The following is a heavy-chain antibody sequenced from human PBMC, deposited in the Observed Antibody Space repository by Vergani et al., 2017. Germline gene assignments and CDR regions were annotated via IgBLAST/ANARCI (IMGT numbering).Heavy chain of an antibody. CDR2: ISWNSGSI. J-gene: IGHJ6*02. CDR3: AKDMNSSSWYFGDGMDV. Sequence: EVQLVESGGGLVQPGGSLRLSCAASGFTFSSYWMSWVRQAPGKGLEWVSGISWNSGSIGYADSVKGRFTISRDNAKNSLYLQMNSLRAEDMALYYCAKDMNSSSWYFGDGMDVWGQGTTVTVSS. CDR1: GFTFSSYW. V-gene: IGHV3-9*03. D-gene: IGHD6-13*01.